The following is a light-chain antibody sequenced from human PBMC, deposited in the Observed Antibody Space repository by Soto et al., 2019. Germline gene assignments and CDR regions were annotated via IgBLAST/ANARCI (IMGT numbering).Light chain of an antibody. Sequence: DIQMTQSPSTLAASVGDRVTITCRASQSISSWMAWYQQKPGKAPKLLIYTSSSLQSRVPSRVSGSGSGTEFTLTISSLQPDDFATYYCQQYHSWTFGQGTKVEIK. CDR2: TSS. J-gene: IGKJ1*01. CDR1: QSISSW. V-gene: IGKV1-5*03. CDR3: QQYHSWT.